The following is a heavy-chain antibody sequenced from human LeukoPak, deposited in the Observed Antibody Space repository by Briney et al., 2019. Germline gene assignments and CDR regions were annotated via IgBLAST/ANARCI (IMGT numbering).Heavy chain of an antibody. CDR2: ISSSSNYI. CDR3: AREAGWSVSNVL. J-gene: IGHJ4*02. Sequence: GGSLRLSCVASGFTFSSYTMNWVRQAPGKGLEWVSSISSSSNYIYYADSVRGRFTISRDNAKNSLYLQMNSLRAVDTAVYYCAREAGWSVSNVLWGQGTLVTVSS. D-gene: IGHD3-3*01. CDR1: GFTFSSYT. V-gene: IGHV3-21*01.